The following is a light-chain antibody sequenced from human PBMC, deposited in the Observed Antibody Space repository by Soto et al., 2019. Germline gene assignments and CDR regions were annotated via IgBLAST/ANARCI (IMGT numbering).Light chain of an antibody. CDR3: QHYGSSLFT. CDR1: QSFSSSY. CDR2: AAS. V-gene: IGKV3-20*01. Sequence: EIVLTQSPGTLSLSPGERATLSCRASQSFSSSYLAWYQQKPGQAPRLLIYAASSRATGIPDKFSGSGSGTDFTLTISSLEPEDFAVYYCQHYGSSLFTFGAGTKVDVK. J-gene: IGKJ3*01.